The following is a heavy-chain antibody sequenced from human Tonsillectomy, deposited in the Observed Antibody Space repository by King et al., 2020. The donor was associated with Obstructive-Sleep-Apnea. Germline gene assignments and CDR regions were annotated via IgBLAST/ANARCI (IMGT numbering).Heavy chain of an antibody. CDR2: IDWDDDK. V-gene: IGHV2-70*01. CDR1: GFSLSTSGMC. CDR3: ARTLRPYYDFWSGYLGRFDP. Sequence: TLKESGPALVKPTQTLTLTCTFSGFSLSTSGMCVSWIRQPPGKALEWLALIDWDDDKYYSTSLKTRLTISKETSKNQVVLTMTNMDPVDTATYYFARTLRPYYDFWSGYLGRFDPWGQGTLVTVSS. J-gene: IGHJ5*02. D-gene: IGHD3-3*01.